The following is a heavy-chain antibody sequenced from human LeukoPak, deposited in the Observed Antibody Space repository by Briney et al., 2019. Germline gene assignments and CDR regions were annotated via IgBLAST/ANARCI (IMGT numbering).Heavy chain of an antibody. J-gene: IGHJ5*02. CDR1: GYIFTSYD. CDR2: MNPNNGNT. Sequence: ASVKVSCKASGYIFTSYDIHWVRQATGQGLEWMGWMNPNNGNTGYAQKFQGRVAMTRNTSMTTAYMEMSSLTSEDTAVYYCARARDCSGGRCYVWLDPWGQGTLVTVSS. CDR3: ARARDCSGGRCYVWLDP. V-gene: IGHV1-8*01. D-gene: IGHD2-15*01.